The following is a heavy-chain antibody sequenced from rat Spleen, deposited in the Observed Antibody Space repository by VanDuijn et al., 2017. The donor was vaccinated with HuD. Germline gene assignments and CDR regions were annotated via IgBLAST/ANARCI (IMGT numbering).Heavy chain of an antibody. CDR2: ITSGGSNT. CDR3: ASLRY. J-gene: IGHJ2*01. D-gene: IGHD1-11*01. Sequence: EVQLVESGGGLVQPGRSLKLSCAASGFTFSSFAMAWVRQAPKKGLEWVATITSGGSNTYYPDSVKGRFTISRDNAKSTLYLQMDSLRSEDTATYYCASLRYWGQGVMVTVSS. V-gene: IGHV5-25*01. CDR1: GFTFSSFA.